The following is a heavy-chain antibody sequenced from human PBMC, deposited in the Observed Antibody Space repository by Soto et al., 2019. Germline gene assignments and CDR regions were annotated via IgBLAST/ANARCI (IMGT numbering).Heavy chain of an antibody. D-gene: IGHD3-16*02. J-gene: IGHJ4*02. CDR1: GFIFDDYA. Sequence: EVQLVESGGGLAQPGRSLRLSCAASGFIFDDYAMHWVRQAPGKGLEWVAGISWNGNNMDIGYADSVKGRFTISRDNAKKSLFLQMDSLRAEDTAFYYCAKDRGYTFGGVIGQFDYWGQGILVTVSS. CDR3: AKDRGYTFGGVIGQFDY. V-gene: IGHV3-9*01. CDR2: ISWNGNNMDI.